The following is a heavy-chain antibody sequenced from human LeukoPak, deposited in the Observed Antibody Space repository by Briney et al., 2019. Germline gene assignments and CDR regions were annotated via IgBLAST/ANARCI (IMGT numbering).Heavy chain of an antibody. CDR1: GGSISSHY. J-gene: IGHJ4*02. V-gene: IGHV4-59*11. D-gene: IGHD3-22*01. CDR2: IYYSGST. Sequence: SETLSLTCTVSGGSISSHYWSWIRQPPGKGLEWIGYIYYSGSTNYNPSLKSRVTISVDTSKNQSSLKLSSVTAADTAVYYCARVKYYDSSGYYYFDYWGQGTLVTVSS. CDR3: ARVKYYDSSGYYYFDY.